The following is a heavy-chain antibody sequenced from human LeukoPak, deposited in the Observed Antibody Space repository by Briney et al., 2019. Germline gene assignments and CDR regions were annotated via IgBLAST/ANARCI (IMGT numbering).Heavy chain of an antibody. CDR2: ISGSGDYT. CDR1: GFTFSNYA. V-gene: IGHV3-23*01. J-gene: IGHJ4*02. Sequence: PGGSLRLSCAASGFTFSNYAMSWVRQAPGKGLEWVSAISGSGDYTYYADSVKGRFTISRDNSKNTLYLQMNSLRAEDTALYYCXKELLGNFDYWGQGTLVTVSS. D-gene: IGHD7-27*01. CDR3: XKELLGNFDY.